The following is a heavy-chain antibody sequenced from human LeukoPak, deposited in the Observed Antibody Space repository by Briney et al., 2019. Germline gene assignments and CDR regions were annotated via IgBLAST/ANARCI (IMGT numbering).Heavy chain of an antibody. J-gene: IGHJ4*02. CDR3: AREGGSYRPLDY. Sequence: PSGPLSLTCDVSGGPITQTHYWTWVRQPPGKGLGWIGKVNLQDSNNYNPSLLRRVAISVDTSANHVSLQMTSVTAADTAVYYCAREGGSYRPLDYSGQGTLVTVSS. CDR1: GGPITQTHY. D-gene: IGHD3-16*02. V-gene: IGHV4-4*02. CDR2: VNLQDSN.